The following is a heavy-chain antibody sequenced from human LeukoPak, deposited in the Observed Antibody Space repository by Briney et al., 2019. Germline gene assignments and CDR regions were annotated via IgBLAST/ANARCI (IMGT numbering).Heavy chain of an antibody. CDR3: ASPLIAVAGTGY. J-gene: IGHJ4*02. Sequence: GASVKVSCTASGYTFTVYYMHWVRQAPGQGLEWMGWINPNSGGTNYAQKFQGRVTMTRDTSISTAYMELSRLRSDDTAVYYCASPLIAVAGTGYWGQGTLVTVSS. CDR2: INPNSGGT. V-gene: IGHV1-2*02. CDR1: GYTFTVYY. D-gene: IGHD6-19*01.